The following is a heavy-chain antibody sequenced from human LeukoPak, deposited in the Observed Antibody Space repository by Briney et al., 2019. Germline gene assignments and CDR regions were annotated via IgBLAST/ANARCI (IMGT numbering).Heavy chain of an antibody. CDR2: FHHSGIT. Sequence: PSETLSLTCAVSGGSVSSTNWWSWVRQPPEKGLEWIGEFHHSGITNYNPSLKSRVTISVDRSKNQFSLKLSSVTAADTAVYYCARDRRTMIVVGPDAFDIWGQGTLVTVSS. CDR3: ARDRRTMIVVGPDAFDI. D-gene: IGHD3-22*01. V-gene: IGHV4-4*02. J-gene: IGHJ3*02. CDR1: GGSVSSTNW.